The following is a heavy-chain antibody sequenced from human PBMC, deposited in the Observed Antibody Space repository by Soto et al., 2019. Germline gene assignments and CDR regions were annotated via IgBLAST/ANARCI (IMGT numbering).Heavy chain of an antibody. CDR2: INHSGST. D-gene: IGHD6-13*01. CDR3: ARGIAAAGPVGYYYMDV. Sequence: SETLSLTCAVYGGSFSGYYWSWIRQPPGKGLEWIGEINHSGSTNYNPSLKSRVTISVDTSKNQFSLKLSSVTAADTAVYYCARGIAAAGPVGYYYMDVWGKGTTVTVSS. J-gene: IGHJ6*03. V-gene: IGHV4-34*01. CDR1: GGSFSGYY.